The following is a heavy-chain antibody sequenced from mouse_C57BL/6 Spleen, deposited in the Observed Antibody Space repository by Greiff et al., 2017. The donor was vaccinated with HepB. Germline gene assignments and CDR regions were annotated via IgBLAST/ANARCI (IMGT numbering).Heavy chain of an antibody. CDR3: ARGGYYSNHYAMDY. CDR2: IYPGDGDT. J-gene: IGHJ4*01. V-gene: IGHV1-82*01. Sequence: VQLQESGPELVKPGASVKISCKASGYAFSSSWMNWVKQRPGKGLEWIGRIYPGDGDTNYNGKFKGKATLTADKSSSTAYMQLSSLTSEDSAVYFGARGGYYSNHYAMDYWGQGTSVTVSS. D-gene: IGHD2-5*01. CDR1: GYAFSSSW.